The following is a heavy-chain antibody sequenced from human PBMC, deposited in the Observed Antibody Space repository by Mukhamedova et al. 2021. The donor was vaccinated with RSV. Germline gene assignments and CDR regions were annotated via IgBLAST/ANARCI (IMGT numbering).Heavy chain of an antibody. V-gene: IGHV3-11*01. CDR3: ARDYYDSSGPLLL. D-gene: IGHD3-22*01. Sequence: GKGLEWVSYISSSGSTIYYADSVKGRFTISRDNAKNSLYLQMNSLRAEDTAVYHCARDYYDSSGPLLLWGQGTMVTVSS. J-gene: IGHJ3*01. CDR2: ISSSGSTI.